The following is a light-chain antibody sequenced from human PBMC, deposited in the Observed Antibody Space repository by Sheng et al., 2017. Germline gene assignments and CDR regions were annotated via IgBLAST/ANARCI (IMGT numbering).Light chain of an antibody. Sequence: EIVLTQSPATLSLSPGERATLSCRASQSVSSYLAWYQQKPGQAPRLLIYGASTRATGVSAMFSGSGSGTEFTLTISSLQSEDFAVYYCQQRSNWLGTFGGGTKVEIK. CDR2: GAS. CDR1: QSVSSY. J-gene: IGKJ4*01. CDR3: QQRSNWLGT. V-gene: IGKV3-11*01.